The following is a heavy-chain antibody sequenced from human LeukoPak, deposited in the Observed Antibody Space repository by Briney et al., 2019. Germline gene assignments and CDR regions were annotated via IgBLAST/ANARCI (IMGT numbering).Heavy chain of an antibody. CDR2: IRSKANSYAT. CDR3: TRHLGSGYEN. J-gene: IGHJ4*02. V-gene: IGHV3-73*01. Sequence: GGSLRLSCAASGFTFSGSAMHWVRQASGKGLEWVGRIRSKANSYATAYAASVKGRFTISRDDSKNTAYLQMNSLKTEDKAVYYCTRHLGSGYENWGQGTLVTVSS. D-gene: IGHD5-12*01. CDR1: GFTFSGSA.